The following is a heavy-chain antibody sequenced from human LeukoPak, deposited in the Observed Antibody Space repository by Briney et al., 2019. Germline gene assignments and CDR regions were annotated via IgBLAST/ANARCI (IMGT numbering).Heavy chain of an antibody. CDR2: IYYGGTNK. CDR3: ARGYVNYYYGMDV. V-gene: IGHV3-33*01. CDR1: GLTFSSYG. J-gene: IGHJ6*04. D-gene: IGHD5-12*01. Sequence: GRSLRLSCAASGLTFSSYGMHWVRQAPGKGLEWVAVIYYGGTNKYYADSVKGRFTISSDNSKNTLYLQMNSLRAEDTAVYYCARGYVNYYYGMDVWGKGTTVTVSS.